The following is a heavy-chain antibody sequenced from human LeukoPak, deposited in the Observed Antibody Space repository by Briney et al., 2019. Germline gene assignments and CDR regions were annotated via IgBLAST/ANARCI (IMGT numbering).Heavy chain of an antibody. CDR3: ARFRDYCSSTSCYLDYYYYYGMDV. J-gene: IGHJ6*02. CDR2: IYYSGST. Sequence: PSETLSLTCTVSGGSISSYYWSWIRQPPGKGLEWIGYIYYSGSTNYNPSLKSRVTISVDTSKNQFSLKLSSVTAADTAVYYCARFRDYCSSTSCYLDYYYYYGMDVWGQGTTVTVSS. CDR1: GGSISSYY. D-gene: IGHD2-2*01. V-gene: IGHV4-59*01.